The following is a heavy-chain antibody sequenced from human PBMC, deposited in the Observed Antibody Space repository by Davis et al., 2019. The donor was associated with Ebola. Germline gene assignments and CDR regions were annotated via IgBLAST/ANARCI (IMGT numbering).Heavy chain of an antibody. Sequence: AASVKVSCKASGYTFTSYGISWVRQAPGQGLEWMGWISAYNGNTNYAQKFQGRVTITADKSTSTAYMELSSLRSEDTAVYYCARGGYCSGGSCLRYYYYYGMDVWGQGTTVTVSS. D-gene: IGHD2-15*01. V-gene: IGHV1-18*01. CDR1: GYTFTSYG. CDR3: ARGGYCSGGSCLRYYYYYGMDV. CDR2: ISAYNGNT. J-gene: IGHJ6*02.